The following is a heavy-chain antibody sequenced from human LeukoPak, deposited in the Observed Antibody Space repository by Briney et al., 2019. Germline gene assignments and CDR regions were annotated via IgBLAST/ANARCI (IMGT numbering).Heavy chain of an antibody. J-gene: IGHJ4*02. CDR3: EGVRGVRGFYFDY. Sequence: GGSLRLSCAASGFTFSDYYMSWIRQAPGKGLEWVSYISSSSSYTNYADSVKGRFTISRDNAKNSLYLQMNSLRAEDTAVYYCEGVRGVRGFYFDYWGQGTLVTVSS. CDR1: GFTFSDYY. V-gene: IGHV3-11*06. D-gene: IGHD3-10*01. CDR2: ISSSSSYT.